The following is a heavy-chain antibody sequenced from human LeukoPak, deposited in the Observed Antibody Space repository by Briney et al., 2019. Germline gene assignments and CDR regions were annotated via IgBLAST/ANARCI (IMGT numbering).Heavy chain of an antibody. Sequence: SETLSLTCTVSGYSISSGYYWGWSRQPPGKGLEWIGSIYHSGSTYYNPSLRSRVTISVDTSKNQFSLKLSSVTAADTAVYYCARTLAPTEGVYYIAVWGKGTTVTVSS. V-gene: IGHV4-38-2*02. J-gene: IGHJ6*03. CDR2: IYHSGST. CDR3: ARTLAPTEGVYYIAV. CDR1: GYSISSGYY.